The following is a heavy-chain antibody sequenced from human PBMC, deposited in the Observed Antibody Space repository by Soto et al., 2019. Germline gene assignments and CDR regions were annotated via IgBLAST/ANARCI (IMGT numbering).Heavy chain of an antibody. CDR3: AKVARSLNDYGDYGHYYYYYYMDV. Sequence: GGSLRLSCAASGFTFSSYAMSWVRQAPGKGLEWVSAISGSGGSTYYADSVKGRFTISRDNSKNTLYLQMNSLRAEDTAVYYCAKVARSLNDYGDYGHYYYYYYMDVWGKGTTVTVSS. V-gene: IGHV3-23*01. CDR1: GFTFSSYA. D-gene: IGHD4-17*01. J-gene: IGHJ6*03. CDR2: ISGSGGST.